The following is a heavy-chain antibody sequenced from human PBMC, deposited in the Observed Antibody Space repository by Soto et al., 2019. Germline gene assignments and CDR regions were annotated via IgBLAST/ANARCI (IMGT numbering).Heavy chain of an antibody. D-gene: IGHD4-17*01. CDR2: INAVNGNT. V-gene: IGHV1-3*01. Sequence: QVQLVQSGAEVEKPGASVKVSCKASGYTFTSYSIHWVRQAPGQRLEWMGWINAVNGNTKYSQKFQDRVTFTRDTSASTAYMELSSLRSEDTAVYYCASGNYGDFDYGLDVWGQGTTVTVSS. CDR3: ASGNYGDFDYGLDV. CDR1: GYTFTSYS. J-gene: IGHJ6*02.